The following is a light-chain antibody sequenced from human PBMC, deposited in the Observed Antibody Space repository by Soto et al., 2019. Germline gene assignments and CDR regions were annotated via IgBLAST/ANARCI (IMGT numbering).Light chain of an antibody. J-gene: IGLJ1*01. CDR3: SSYTSSSTHV. CDR2: DVS. CDR1: SSDVGAYTC. V-gene: IGLV2-14*03. Sequence: QSALTQPASVSGSPGQSNTISCTGTSSDVGAYTCVSWYHQHPDKVPKLMIFDVSRRPSGVSDRFSGSKSGNTASLTISGLQPEDEADYYCSSYTSSSTHVFGSGTKVTVL.